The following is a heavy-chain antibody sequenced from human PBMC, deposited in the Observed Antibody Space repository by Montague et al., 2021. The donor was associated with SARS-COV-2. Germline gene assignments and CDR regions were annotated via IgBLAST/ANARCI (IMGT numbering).Heavy chain of an antibody. CDR3: ARDYGAYSYYYGLDV. J-gene: IGHJ6*02. Sequence: TLSLTCTVSGGSIRSGSYYWSWIRQPAGKGLEWIGSIYSSGSTNYNPSLKSRVTISVDTSKNQFSLKVSSVTAANTAVYYCARDYGAYSYYYGLDVWGQGTTVTVSS. V-gene: IGHV4-61*02. D-gene: IGHD4-17*01. CDR1: GGSIRSGSYY. CDR2: IYSSGST.